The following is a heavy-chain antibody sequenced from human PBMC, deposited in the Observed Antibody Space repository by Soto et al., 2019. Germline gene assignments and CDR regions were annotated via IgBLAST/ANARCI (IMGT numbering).Heavy chain of an antibody. V-gene: IGHV4-59*01. J-gene: IGHJ5*02. CDR2: IYYSGST. D-gene: IGHD1-26*01. CDR1: GGSISSYY. CDR3: ARVFLRGGFDP. Sequence: SETLSLTCTASGGSISSYYWSWIRQPPGKGLEWIGYIYYSGSTNYNPSLKSRVTISVDTSKNQFSLKLSSVTAADTAVYYCARVFLRGGFDPWGQGTLVTVSS.